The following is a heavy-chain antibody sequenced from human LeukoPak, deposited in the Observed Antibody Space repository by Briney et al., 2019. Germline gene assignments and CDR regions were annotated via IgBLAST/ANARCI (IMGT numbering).Heavy chain of an antibody. J-gene: IGHJ6*03. D-gene: IGHD2-15*01. V-gene: IGHV1-18*01. CDR2: ISAYNGNT. Sequence: ASVKVSCKASGYTFTSYGISWVRQAPGQGLEWMGWISAYNGNTNYAQKLQGRVTMTTDTSTSTAYMELRSLRSEDTAVYYCARGHLCGSCYYYYMDVWGKGTTVTVSS. CDR3: ARGHLCGSCYYYYMDV. CDR1: GYTFTSYG.